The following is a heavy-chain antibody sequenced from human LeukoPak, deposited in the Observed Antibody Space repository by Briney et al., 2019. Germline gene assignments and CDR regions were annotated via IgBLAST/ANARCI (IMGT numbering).Heavy chain of an antibody. D-gene: IGHD2-2*01. CDR3: ARHWASMPENHWYFDL. CDR1: GDSFRSNLYY. CDR2: IYYTGIS. Sequence: SETLSLTCTVSGDSFRSNLYYWGWIRQAPGKGLEWVGSIYYTGISFDNPSLKSRVTISIDTSKSQFSLTLNSVTAEDTAFYYCARHWASMPENHWYFDLWGRGTLVTVYS. V-gene: IGHV4-39*01. J-gene: IGHJ2*01.